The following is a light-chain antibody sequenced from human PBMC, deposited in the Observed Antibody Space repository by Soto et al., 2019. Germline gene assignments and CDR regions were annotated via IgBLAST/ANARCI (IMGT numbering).Light chain of an antibody. V-gene: IGLV2-14*03. J-gene: IGLJ2*01. Sequence: QSALTQPASVSGSPGRSVTISCTGTSSDVGDFNYVSWYQHLPGRAPKLIIYDVTTRPSGISYRCSASKSGRTASLTISGLQAEDEADYYCSSYSSSTTHVVFGGGTKLTVL. CDR2: DVT. CDR1: SSDVGDFNY. CDR3: SSYSSSTTHVV.